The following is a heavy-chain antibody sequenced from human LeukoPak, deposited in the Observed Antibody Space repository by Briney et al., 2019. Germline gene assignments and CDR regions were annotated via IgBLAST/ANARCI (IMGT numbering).Heavy chain of an antibody. D-gene: IGHD2-2*01. CDR2: IYYTGST. CDR1: GGSISSNY. J-gene: IGHJ4*02. V-gene: IGHV4-59*08. CDR3: ARLSTALARLNADY. Sequence: SETLSLTCTVSGGSISSNYWSWIRQPPGKGLERIGYIYYTGSTNYNPSLESRVTISVDTSNNQFSLKLSSVTAADTAVYYCARLSTALARLNADYWGQGALVTVSS.